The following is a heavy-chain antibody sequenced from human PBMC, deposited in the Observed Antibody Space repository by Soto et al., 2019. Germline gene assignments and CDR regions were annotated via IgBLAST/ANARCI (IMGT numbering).Heavy chain of an antibody. Sequence: QVQLVQSGAEVKKPGASVKVSCKASGYTFTSYAMHWVRQAPGQRLEWMGWINAGNGNTKYSQKFQGRVTITRDTSASTAYMELSSLRSEDTAVYYCARDKTPYVDYLYFDYWGQGTLVTVSS. J-gene: IGHJ4*02. CDR1: GYTFTSYA. CDR2: INAGNGNT. CDR3: ARDKTPYVDYLYFDY. V-gene: IGHV1-3*01. D-gene: IGHD4-17*01.